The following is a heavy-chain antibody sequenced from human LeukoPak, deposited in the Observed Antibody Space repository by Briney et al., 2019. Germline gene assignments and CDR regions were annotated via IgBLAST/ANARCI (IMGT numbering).Heavy chain of an antibody. V-gene: IGHV3-21*01. CDR2: ISSSSSYI. CDR3: ARIRVGHNHCSSTSCWPNMVFDY. J-gene: IGHJ4*02. CDR1: GFTFSSYS. Sequence: GRSLRLSCAASGFTFSSYSMNWVRQAPGKGLEWVSSISSSSSYIYYADSVKGRFTTSRDNAKNSLYLQMNSLRAEDTAVYYCARIRVGHNHCSSTSCWPNMVFDYWGQGTLVTVSS. D-gene: IGHD2-2*01.